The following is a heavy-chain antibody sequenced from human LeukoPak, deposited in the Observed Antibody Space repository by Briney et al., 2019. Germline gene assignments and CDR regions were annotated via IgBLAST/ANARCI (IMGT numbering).Heavy chain of an antibody. D-gene: IGHD1-1*01. Sequence: SETLSLTCAVYGGSFSGYYWSWIRQAPGKGLEWIGEINHSGSTNYNPSLKSRVTISVDTSKNQFSLKLSSVTAADTAVYYCARTRNDNWFDPSGQGTLVTVSS. J-gene: IGHJ5*02. V-gene: IGHV4-34*01. CDR2: INHSGST. CDR3: ARTRNDNWFDP. CDR1: GGSFSGYY.